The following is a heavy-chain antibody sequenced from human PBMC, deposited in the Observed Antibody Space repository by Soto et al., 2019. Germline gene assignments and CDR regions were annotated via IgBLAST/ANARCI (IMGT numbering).Heavy chain of an antibody. V-gene: IGHV1-46*01. J-gene: IGHJ5*02. CDR1: GYTFTSYY. CDR3: VVRGSSNWFDP. CDR2: INPSGGST. D-gene: IGHD3-10*02. Sequence: ASVKVSCKASGYTFTSYYMHWVRQASGQGLEWMGIINPSGGSTSYAQKFQGRVTMTRDTSTSTVYMELSSLRSEDTAVYYCVVRGSSNWFDPWGQGPLVSVSS.